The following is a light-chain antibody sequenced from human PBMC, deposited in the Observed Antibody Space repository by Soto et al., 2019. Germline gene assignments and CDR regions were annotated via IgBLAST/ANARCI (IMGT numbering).Light chain of an antibody. CDR3: QSYDSSLTLRV. V-gene: IGLV1-40*01. CDR1: SSNIGAGYD. Sequence: QSALTQPPSVSGAPGQRVTISCTGSSSNIGAGYDVHWYQQLPGTAPKLLIYANSNRPSGVPDRFSASKSGTSASLAITGLQAEDEADYYGQSYDSSLTLRVFGTGTKLTVL. CDR2: ANS. J-gene: IGLJ1*01.